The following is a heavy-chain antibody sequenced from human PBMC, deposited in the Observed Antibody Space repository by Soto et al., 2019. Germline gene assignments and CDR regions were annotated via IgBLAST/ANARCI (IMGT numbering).Heavy chain of an antibody. CDR3: ARDQSNNPSSGMDV. CDR1: GGSISSGGYY. J-gene: IGHJ6*02. D-gene: IGHD1-20*01. CDR2: IYYSGST. V-gene: IGHV4-31*11. Sequence: SETLSLTCAVSGGSISSGGYYWSWIRQHPGKGLEWIGYIYYSGSTYYNPSLKSRVTISVDTSKNQFSLKLSSVTAADTAVYYCARDQSNNPSSGMDVWGQGTTVTVSS.